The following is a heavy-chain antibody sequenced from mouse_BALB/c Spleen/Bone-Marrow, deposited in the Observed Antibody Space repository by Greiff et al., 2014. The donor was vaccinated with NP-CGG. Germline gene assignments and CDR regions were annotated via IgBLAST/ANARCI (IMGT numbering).Heavy chain of an antibody. J-gene: IGHJ3*01. CDR2: IDPANGNT. V-gene: IGHV14-3*02. CDR1: GFNIKDTY. CDR3: AMYYYGSSLFAY. Sequence: DVQLVESGAELVKPGASVKLSCTASGFNIKDTYMHWVKQRPEQGLEWIGRIDPANGNTKYDPKFQGKATITADTSSSTAYLQLSSLTSEDTAVYYCAMYYYGSSLFAYWGQGTLVTVSA. D-gene: IGHD1-1*01.